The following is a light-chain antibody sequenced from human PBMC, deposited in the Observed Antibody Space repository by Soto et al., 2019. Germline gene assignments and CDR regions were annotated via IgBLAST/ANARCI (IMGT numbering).Light chain of an antibody. Sequence: QSALTQPASVSGSPGQSITISCTGTSSDVGSYNLVSWYQQHPGKAPKLMIYEGSKRPSGVSNRFSGSKSGNTASLTISGLQAEDEADYYCCSYAGSFTYVFGTGTQLTVL. CDR3: CSYAGSFTYV. V-gene: IGLV2-23*01. J-gene: IGLJ1*01. CDR1: SSDVGSYNL. CDR2: EGS.